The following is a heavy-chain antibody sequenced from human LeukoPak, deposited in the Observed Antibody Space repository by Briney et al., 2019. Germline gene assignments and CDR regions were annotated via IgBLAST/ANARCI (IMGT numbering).Heavy chain of an antibody. CDR2: ISSSSSYI. Sequence: GGSLRLSCAASGFTFSSYSMNWVRQAPGKGLEWVSSISSSSSYIYYADSVKGRFTISRDNAKISLYLQMNSLRAEDTAVYYCARDYYGDYALDYWGQGTLVTVSS. D-gene: IGHD4-17*01. V-gene: IGHV3-21*01. J-gene: IGHJ4*02. CDR1: GFTFSSYS. CDR3: ARDYYGDYALDY.